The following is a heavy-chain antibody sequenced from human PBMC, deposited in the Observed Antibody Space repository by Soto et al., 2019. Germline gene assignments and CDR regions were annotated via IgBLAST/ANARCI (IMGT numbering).Heavy chain of an antibody. Sequence: SETLSLICAVYGGSFSGYYWSWIRQPPGKGLEWIGEINHSGSTNYNPSLKSRVTISVDTSKNQFSLKLSSVTAADTAVYYCARRGRLYDFWSGYSYYFDYWGQGTLVTVSS. D-gene: IGHD3-3*01. J-gene: IGHJ4*02. CDR1: GGSFSGYY. V-gene: IGHV4-34*01. CDR3: ARRGRLYDFWSGYSYYFDY. CDR2: INHSGST.